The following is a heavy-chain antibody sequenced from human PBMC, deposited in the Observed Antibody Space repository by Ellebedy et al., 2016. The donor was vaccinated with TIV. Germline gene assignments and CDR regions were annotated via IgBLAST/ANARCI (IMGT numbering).Heavy chain of an antibody. J-gene: IGHJ3*02. CDR2: MNPNSGNT. V-gene: IGHV1-8*01. CDR1: GYTFTSYD. CDR3: ARVGGRGLRLWAFDI. D-gene: IGHD3-10*01. Sequence: ASVKVSCXASGYTFTSYDINWVRQATGQGPEWMGWMNPNSGNTGYAQKFQGRVTMTRNTSISTAYMELSSLRSEDTAVYYCARVGGRGLRLWAFDIWGQGTMVTVSS.